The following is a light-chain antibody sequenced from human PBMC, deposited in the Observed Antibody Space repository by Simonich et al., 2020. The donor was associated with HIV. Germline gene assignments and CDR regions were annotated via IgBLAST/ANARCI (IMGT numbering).Light chain of an antibody. V-gene: IGKV3-15*01. CDR3: QQYNNWPPVYT. Sequence: EIVMTQSPATLSVSPGERAPLSCRAIQSVTSNLSWYQQKPGLAPRLLIYGASSRATGVPARCSGSGSGTEFTLTISSMQSEDFAIYYCQQYNNWPPVYTFGQGTKLEIK. CDR1: QSVTSN. CDR2: GAS. J-gene: IGKJ2*01.